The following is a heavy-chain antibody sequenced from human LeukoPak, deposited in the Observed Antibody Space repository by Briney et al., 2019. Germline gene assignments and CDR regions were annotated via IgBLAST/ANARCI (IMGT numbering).Heavy chain of an antibody. J-gene: IGHJ4*02. V-gene: IGHV3-11*05. D-gene: IGHD1-26*01. Sequence: PGGSLRLSCAASGFTFSDYYMSWIRQAPGKGLEWVSYISSSSSYTNYSDSVKGRFTISRDNAKNSLYLQMNSLRAEDTAVYYCARDRYSGSYGGYFDYWGQGTLVTVSS. CDR3: ARDRYSGSYGGYFDY. CDR2: ISSSSSYT. CDR1: GFTFSDYY.